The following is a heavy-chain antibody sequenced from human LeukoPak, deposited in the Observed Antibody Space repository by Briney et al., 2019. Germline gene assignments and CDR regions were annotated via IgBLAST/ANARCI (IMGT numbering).Heavy chain of an antibody. D-gene: IGHD2-2*02. CDR3: AKGYCSSTSCHTAY. CDR1: GFTFDDYA. CDR2: ISWNSGSI. V-gene: IGHV3-9*03. Sequence: GGSLRLSCAASGFTFDDYAMRWVRQAPGKGLEWVSGISWNSGSIGYADSVKGRFTISRDNAKNSLYLQMNSLRAEDMALYYCAKGYCSSTSCHTAYWGQGTLVTVSS. J-gene: IGHJ4*02.